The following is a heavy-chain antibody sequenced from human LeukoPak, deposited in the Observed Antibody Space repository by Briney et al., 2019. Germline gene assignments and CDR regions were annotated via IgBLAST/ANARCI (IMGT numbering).Heavy chain of an antibody. Sequence: SETLSLTCTVSGGSISNSNYYWSWIRQSPEKGLEWIGYVYYSGSTNYNPSLESRVIISVDTSKNQFSLKLSSVTAADTAVYYCARDKRQQLGPYYYYYYMDVWGKGTTVTVSS. CDR1: GGSISNSNYY. CDR2: VYYSGST. J-gene: IGHJ6*03. D-gene: IGHD6-13*01. V-gene: IGHV4-61*01. CDR3: ARDKRQQLGPYYYYYYMDV.